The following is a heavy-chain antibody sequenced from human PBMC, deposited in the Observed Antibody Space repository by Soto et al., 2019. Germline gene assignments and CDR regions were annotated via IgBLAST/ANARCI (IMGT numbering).Heavy chain of an antibody. CDR3: ARLAVGSGSYCPY. Sequence: PGEALKISWKGSGYSFTSYWIGWVSQIPGKGLEWMSIIYPVDSNTRYLPSFQGQVTISPDKSISTAYLQWSSLKASDTAMYYCARLAVGSGSYCPYWGQGTLVTVSS. CDR2: IYPVDSNT. D-gene: IGHD3-10*01. J-gene: IGHJ4*02. V-gene: IGHV5-51*01. CDR1: GYSFTSYW.